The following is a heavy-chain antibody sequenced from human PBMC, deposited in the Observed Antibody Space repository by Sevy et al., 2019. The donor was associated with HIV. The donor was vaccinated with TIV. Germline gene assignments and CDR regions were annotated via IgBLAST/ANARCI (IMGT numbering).Heavy chain of an antibody. D-gene: IGHD5-18*01. J-gene: IGHJ4*02. CDR2: ISSSSSYI. CDR1: GFTFSSYS. V-gene: IGHV3-21*01. CDR3: ARLRARGYSYGSLDY. Sequence: GGSLILSCAASGFTFSSYSMNWVRQAPGKGLEWVSSISSSSSYIYYADSVKGRFTISRDNAKNSLYLQMNSLRAEDTAVYYCARLRARGYSYGSLDYWGQGTLVTVSS.